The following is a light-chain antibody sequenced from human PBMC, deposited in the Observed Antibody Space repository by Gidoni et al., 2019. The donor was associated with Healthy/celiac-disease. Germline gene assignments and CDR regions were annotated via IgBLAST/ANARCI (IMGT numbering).Light chain of an antibody. V-gene: IGKV3-11*01. CDR2: DAA. Sequence: EIVLTPSPATLSLSPGERATRSCRASQSVSSYLAWYQQKPGQAPRLRIYDAANRATGIPARFSGSGSGTDFTLTISSLEPEDLAVYYCQQRSNGPLTFGGXTKVEIK. CDR3: QQRSNGPLT. J-gene: IGKJ4*01. CDR1: QSVSSY.